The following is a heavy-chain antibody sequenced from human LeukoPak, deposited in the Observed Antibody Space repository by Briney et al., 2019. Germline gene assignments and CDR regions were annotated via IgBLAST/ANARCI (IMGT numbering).Heavy chain of an antibody. V-gene: IGHV1-69*13. Sequence: ASVKVSCKASGGTFSSYAISWVRQAPGQELEWMGGIIPIFGTANYAQKFQGRVTITADESTSTAYMELSSLRSEDTAVYYCARERGYYDSSGYYHFDYWGQGTLVTVSS. CDR1: GGTFSSYA. J-gene: IGHJ4*02. CDR2: IIPIFGTA. CDR3: ARERGYYDSSGYYHFDY. D-gene: IGHD3-22*01.